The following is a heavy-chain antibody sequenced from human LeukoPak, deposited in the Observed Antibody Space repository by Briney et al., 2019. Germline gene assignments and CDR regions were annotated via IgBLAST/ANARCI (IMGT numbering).Heavy chain of an antibody. CDR3: ATMVRGVHFDY. D-gene: IGHD3-10*01. V-gene: IGHV3-7*01. CDR1: GFTFSSYW. CDR2: IKQDGSEK. J-gene: IGHJ4*02. Sequence: PGGSLRLSCAASGFTFSSYWMSWVRQAPGKGLEWVANIKQDGSEKYYVDSVKGRFTISRDNAKNSLYLQMNSLRAEDTAVYYCATMVRGVHFDYWGQGTLVSVSS.